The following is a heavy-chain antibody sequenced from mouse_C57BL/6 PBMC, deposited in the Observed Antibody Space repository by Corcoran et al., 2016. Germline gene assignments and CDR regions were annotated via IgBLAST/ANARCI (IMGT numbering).Heavy chain of an antibody. J-gene: IGHJ1*03. CDR1: GYTFTDYY. CDR3: ARYYYYGSSYDFDV. V-gene: IGHV1-76*01. Sequence: QVQLKQSGAELVRPGASVKLSCKASGYTFTDYYINWVKQRPGQGLEWIARIYPGSGNTYYNEKFKGKATLTAEKSSSTAYMQLSSLTSEDSAVYFCARYYYYGSSYDFDVWGTGTTVTVSS. CDR2: IYPGSGNT. D-gene: IGHD1-1*01.